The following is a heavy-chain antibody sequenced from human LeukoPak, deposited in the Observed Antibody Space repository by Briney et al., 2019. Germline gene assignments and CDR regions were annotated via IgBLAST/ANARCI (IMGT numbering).Heavy chain of an antibody. CDR3: ARGIGYCSGGSCYSDY. CDR2: IYHSGGT. D-gene: IGHD2-15*01. Sequence: SETLSLTCTVSGFSISGGFYWGWIRQPPGKGLEWIGSIYHSGGTDYNPSLKSRVTISVDTSKNQFSLKLSSVTAADTAVYYCARGIGYCSGGSCYSDYWGQGTLVTVSS. CDR1: GFSISGGFY. V-gene: IGHV4-38-2*02. J-gene: IGHJ4*02.